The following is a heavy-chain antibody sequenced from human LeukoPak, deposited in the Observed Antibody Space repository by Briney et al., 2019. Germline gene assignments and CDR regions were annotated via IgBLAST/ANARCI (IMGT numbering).Heavy chain of an antibody. CDR2: ISDSGANT. D-gene: IGHD6-19*01. Sequence: GGSLRLSCAAPGFTFSTYAMSWVRQAPGKGLEWVSTISDSGANTYYADSVRGRFTISRDNSKNTLYLQKNSLRADDTAIYYCAKSMTLQWRGFFDLWGRGTHVTVSS. V-gene: IGHV3-23*01. J-gene: IGHJ2*01. CDR3: AKSMTLQWRGFFDL. CDR1: GFTFSTYA.